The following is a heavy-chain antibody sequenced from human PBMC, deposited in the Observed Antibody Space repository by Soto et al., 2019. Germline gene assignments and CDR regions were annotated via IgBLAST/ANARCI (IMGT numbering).Heavy chain of an antibody. J-gene: IGHJ5*02. CDR2: ISYAGSNK. CDR3: ARTGEGSGYS. D-gene: IGHD3-22*01. Sequence: QVQLVESGGGVVQPGRSLRLSCAASGFTFSSYAMHWVRQAPGTGLEWVAVISYAGSNKYYADSVKGRFTISRDNYKNTLYLQMNSLRAEDTAVYYCARTGEGSGYSWGQGTLVTVSS. CDR1: GFTFSSYA. V-gene: IGHV3-30-3*01.